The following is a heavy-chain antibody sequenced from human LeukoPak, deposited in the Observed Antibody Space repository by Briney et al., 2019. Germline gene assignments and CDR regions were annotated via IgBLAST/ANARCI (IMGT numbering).Heavy chain of an antibody. V-gene: IGHV3-21*01. CDR1: GLTFSSYS. CDR2: ISSSSSYI. J-gene: IGHJ4*02. D-gene: IGHD3-10*01. Sequence: GGSLRLSCAASGLTFSSYSMDWVRQAPGKGLEWVSSISSSSSYIYYADSVKGRFTISRDNAKNSLYLQMNSLRAEDTAVYYCARVGSGSYSFDYWGQGTLVTVSS. CDR3: ARVGSGSYSFDY.